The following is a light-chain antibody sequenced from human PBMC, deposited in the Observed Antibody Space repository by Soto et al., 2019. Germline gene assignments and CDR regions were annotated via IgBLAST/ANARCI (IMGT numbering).Light chain of an antibody. CDR3: QQYNNWPHT. Sequence: EIVMTQFPATLSVSPGERATLSCRASQSVNSNLAWYQQKRGQAPRLLIYGASTTATGISARFSGSGSETEFTLTIGSLQSEDFAIYYCQQYNNWPHTFGGGTKVEIK. CDR2: GAS. V-gene: IGKV3-15*01. J-gene: IGKJ4*01. CDR1: QSVNSN.